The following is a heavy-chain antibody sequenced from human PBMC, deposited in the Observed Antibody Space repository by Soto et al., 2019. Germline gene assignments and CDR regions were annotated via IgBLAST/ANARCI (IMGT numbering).Heavy chain of an antibody. Sequence: GGSLRLSCAASGFTFSDYYMSWIRQAPGKGLEWVSYISSSGSTIYYADSVKGRFTISRDNAKNSLYLQMNSLRAEDTAVYYCARGPAAGTTAYYYYHMDVWGKGTTVTVS. CDR2: ISSSGSTI. V-gene: IGHV3-11*04. CDR3: ARGPAAGTTAYYYYHMDV. D-gene: IGHD6-13*01. J-gene: IGHJ6*03. CDR1: GFTFSDYY.